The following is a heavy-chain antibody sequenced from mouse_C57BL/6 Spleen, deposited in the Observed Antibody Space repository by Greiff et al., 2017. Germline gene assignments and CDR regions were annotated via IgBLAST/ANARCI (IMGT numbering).Heavy chain of an antibody. Sequence: QVQLKQSGAELVRPGASVTLSCKASGYTFTDYEMHWVKQTPVHGLEWIGAIDPETGGTAYNQKFKGKAILTADKSSSTAYMELRSLTSEDSAVYYCTRGGGSSPFDYWGQGTTLTVSS. CDR3: TRGGGSSPFDY. CDR2: IDPETGGT. J-gene: IGHJ2*01. CDR1: GYTFTDYE. D-gene: IGHD1-1*01. V-gene: IGHV1-15*01.